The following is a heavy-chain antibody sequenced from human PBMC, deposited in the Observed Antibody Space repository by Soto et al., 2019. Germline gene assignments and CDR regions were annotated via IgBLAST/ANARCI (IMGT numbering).Heavy chain of an antibody. D-gene: IGHD3-16*01. CDR1: GGSFSGYY. CDR2: INHSGST. J-gene: IGHJ4*02. CDR3: ARGSEGGITLFDY. V-gene: IGHV4-34*01. Sequence: SETLSLTCAVYGGSFSGYYWSWIRQPPGKGLEWIGEINHSGSTNYNPSLKSRVTISVDTSKNQFSLKLSSVTAADTAVYYCARGSEGGITLFDYWGQGTLVTVS.